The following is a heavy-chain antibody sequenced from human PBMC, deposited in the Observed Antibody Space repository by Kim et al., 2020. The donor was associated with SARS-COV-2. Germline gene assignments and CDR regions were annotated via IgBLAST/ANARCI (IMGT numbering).Heavy chain of an antibody. CDR2: INAGHGNT. J-gene: IGHJ4*02. V-gene: IGHV1-3*01. CDR3: ARAYSSGWYPFDY. CDR1: GYSFTSYA. Sequence: ASVNVSCKASGYSFTSYAMHWVRQAPGQRLEGMGWINAGHGNTKYSQKFQGRITITRDTSASTAYMELRRLRSEDTAVYYWARAYSSGWYPFDYGGQGTLVTVSS. D-gene: IGHD6-19*01.